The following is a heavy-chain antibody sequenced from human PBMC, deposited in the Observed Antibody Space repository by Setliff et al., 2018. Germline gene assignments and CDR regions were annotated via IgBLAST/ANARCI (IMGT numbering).Heavy chain of an antibody. D-gene: IGHD3-10*01. CDR1: GGSIRSYY. CDR3: ARDPPYYYASGRSGYYYYYYYMDV. Sequence: SETLSLTCTVSGGSIRSYYWSWIRQPPGKGLEWIGYIYTSGRTNYNPSLKSRVTISVDTSKNQFTLKVSSVTAADTAVYYCARDPPYYYASGRSGYYYYYYYMDVWGKGTTVTVSS. V-gene: IGHV4-4*08. J-gene: IGHJ6*03. CDR2: IYTSGRT.